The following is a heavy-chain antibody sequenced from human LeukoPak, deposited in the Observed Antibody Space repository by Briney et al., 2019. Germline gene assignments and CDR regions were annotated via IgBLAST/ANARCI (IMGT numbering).Heavy chain of an antibody. J-gene: IGHJ4*02. V-gene: IGHV4-34*01. CDR3: ARGVAGIAAAGRFLWRY. CDR2: INHSGST. Sequence: PSETLSLTCAVYGGSFSGYYWSWIRLPPGKGLEWIGEINHSGSTNYSPSLKSRVTISVDTSKNQFSLKLSSVTAADTAVYYCARGVAGIAAAGRFLWRYWGQGTLVTVSS. CDR1: GGSFSGYY. D-gene: IGHD6-13*01.